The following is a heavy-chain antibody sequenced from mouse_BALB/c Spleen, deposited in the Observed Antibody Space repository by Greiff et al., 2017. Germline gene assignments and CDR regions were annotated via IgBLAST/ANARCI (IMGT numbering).Heavy chain of an antibody. CDR1: GFSLTSYG. D-gene: IGHD1-1*01. J-gene: IGHJ2*01. Sequence: VKLVESGPGLVAPSQSLSITCTVSGFSLTSYGVHWVRQPPGKGLEWLGVIWAGGSTNYNSALMSRLSISKDNSKSQVFLKMNSLQTDDTAMYYCARDPNYYGSSPFDYWGQGTTLTVSS. CDR2: IWAGGST. V-gene: IGHV2-9*02. CDR3: ARDPNYYGSSPFDY.